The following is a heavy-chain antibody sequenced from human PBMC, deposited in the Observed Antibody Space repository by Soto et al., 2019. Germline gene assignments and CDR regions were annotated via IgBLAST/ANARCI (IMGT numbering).Heavy chain of an antibody. CDR3: AREIMITFGGVIAPAYGMDV. J-gene: IGHJ6*02. CDR1: GFTFSSYS. V-gene: IGHV3-48*02. D-gene: IGHD3-16*02. Sequence: EVQLVESGGGLVQPGGSLRLSCAASGFTFSSYSMNWVRQAPGKGLEWVSYISSSRSTIYYADSVKGRFTISRDNAKNSLYLQMNSLRDEDTAVYYCAREIMITFGGVIAPAYGMDVWGQGTTVTVSS. CDR2: ISSSRSTI.